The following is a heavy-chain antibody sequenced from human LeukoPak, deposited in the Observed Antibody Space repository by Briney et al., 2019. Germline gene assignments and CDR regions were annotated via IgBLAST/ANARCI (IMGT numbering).Heavy chain of an antibody. V-gene: IGHV3-11*01. Sequence: PGGSLRLSCAASGFTLSDYYMTWICQAPGKGLEWISYIGNGGSNIMLYADSVKGRFTVFRDYAKNSLYLQMNSLRAEDTAVYYCARDKSNKGHDCWGQGTLVTVSS. J-gene: IGHJ4*02. CDR1: GFTLSDYY. CDR2: IGNGGSNIM. CDR3: ARDKSNKGHDC.